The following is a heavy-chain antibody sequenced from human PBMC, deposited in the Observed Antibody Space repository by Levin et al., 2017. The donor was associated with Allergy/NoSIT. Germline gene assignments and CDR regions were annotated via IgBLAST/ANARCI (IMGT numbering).Heavy chain of an antibody. D-gene: IGHD6-13*01. CDR1: GGSISSYY. V-gene: IGHV4-59*08. CDR3: ARWPSSELAYFDY. CDR2: IYYSGST. Sequence: SCTVSGGSISSYYWSWIRQPPGKGLEWIGYIYYSGSTNYNPSLKSRVTISVDTSKNQFSLKLSSVTAADTAVYYCARWPSSELAYFDYWGQGTLVTVSS. J-gene: IGHJ4*02.